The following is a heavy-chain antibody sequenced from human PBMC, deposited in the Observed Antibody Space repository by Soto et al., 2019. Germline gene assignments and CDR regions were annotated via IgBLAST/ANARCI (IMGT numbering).Heavy chain of an antibody. CDR3: ARSLYCSGGSCYPSSTPFDY. V-gene: IGHV1-2*04. J-gene: IGHJ4*02. CDR2: INPNSGGT. Sequence: GASVKLSCKDSGYTFTGNYMHWVRQAPKQGLEWMGWINPNSGGTNYAQKFQGWVTMTRDTSISTAYMELSRLRSDDTAVYYCARSLYCSGGSCYPSSTPFDYWGQGTLVTVSS. CDR1: GYTFTGNY. D-gene: IGHD2-15*01.